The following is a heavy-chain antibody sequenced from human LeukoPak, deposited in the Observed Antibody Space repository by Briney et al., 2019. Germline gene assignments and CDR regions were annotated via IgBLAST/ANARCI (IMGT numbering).Heavy chain of an antibody. CDR2: INPSGGST. CDR1: GYTFTIYY. D-gene: IGHD2-15*01. CDR3: TKCCGYCSGGSCYSAHPTPY. V-gene: IGHV1-46*01. J-gene: IGHJ4*02. Sequence: ASVTVSCTASGYTFTIYYMHWVRQAPGQGLEWMGIINPSGGSTSYAQKFQGRVTMTRDTSTSTVYMELSSLRAEDTAVYYCTKCCGYCSGGSCYSAHPTPYWGQGTLVTVSS.